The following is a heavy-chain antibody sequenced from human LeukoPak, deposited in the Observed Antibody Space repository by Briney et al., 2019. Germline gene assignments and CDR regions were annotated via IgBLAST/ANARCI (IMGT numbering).Heavy chain of an antibody. D-gene: IGHD1-26*01. CDR2: IIPILGIA. Sequence: SVKVSCKASGYTFTSYGISWVRQAPGQGLEWMGRIIPILGIANYAQKFQGRVTITADESTSTAYMELSSLRSEDTAVYYCARQGGSYGWFDPWGQGTLVTVSS. V-gene: IGHV1-69*04. CDR1: GYTFTSYG. CDR3: ARQGGSYGWFDP. J-gene: IGHJ5*02.